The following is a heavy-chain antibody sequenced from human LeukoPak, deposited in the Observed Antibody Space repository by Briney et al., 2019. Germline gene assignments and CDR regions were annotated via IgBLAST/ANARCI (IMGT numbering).Heavy chain of an antibody. D-gene: IGHD3-22*01. Sequence: ASVKVSCKASGYTFTGYYMHWVRQAPGQGLEWMGWISAYDGDTNYAQKLQGRVTMTTDTSTSTAYMELRSLRSDDTAVYYCARGGPAPHRITLIVVASSTDAFDIWGQGTMVTVSS. CDR1: GYTFTGYY. V-gene: IGHV1-18*04. CDR2: ISAYDGDT. J-gene: IGHJ3*02. CDR3: ARGGPAPHRITLIVVASSTDAFDI.